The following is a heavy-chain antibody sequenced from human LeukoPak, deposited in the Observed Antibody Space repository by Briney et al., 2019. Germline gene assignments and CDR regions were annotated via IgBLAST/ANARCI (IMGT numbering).Heavy chain of an antibody. CDR3: ATDSPPVATIIRYYYYGMDV. CDR1: VYTLTQLS. Sequence: GASVKVSCKVSVYTLTQLSMHWVRQAPGKGLEWMGGFDPEDGETIYAQKFQGRVTMTEDTSTDTAYMELRSLRSEDTAVYYCATDSPPVATIIRYYYYGMDVWGQGTTVTVSS. D-gene: IGHD5-12*01. CDR2: FDPEDGET. V-gene: IGHV1-24*01. J-gene: IGHJ6*02.